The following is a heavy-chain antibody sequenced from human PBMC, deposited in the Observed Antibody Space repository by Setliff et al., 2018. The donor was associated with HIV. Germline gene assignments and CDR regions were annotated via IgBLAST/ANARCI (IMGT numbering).Heavy chain of an antibody. J-gene: IGHJ6*03. V-gene: IGHV4-39*01. CDR3: LLSDSSWYPNYYYYMDV. Sequence: SETLSLTCTVSGGSISSGSYYWSWIRQHPGKGLEWIGTIYYSGSTYYNASLKSRVTISVDTSKNQFSLKLSSVTAADTAVYYCLLSDSSWYPNYYYYMDVWGKGTTVTVSS. CDR2: IYYSGST. CDR1: GGSISSGSYY. D-gene: IGHD6-13*01.